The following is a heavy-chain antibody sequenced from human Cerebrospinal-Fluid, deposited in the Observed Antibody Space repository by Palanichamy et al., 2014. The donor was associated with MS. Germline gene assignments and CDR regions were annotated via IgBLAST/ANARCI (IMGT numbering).Heavy chain of an antibody. V-gene: IGHV3-21*06. CDR2: ISRSSGHA. CDR1: GFTFSQYS. CDR3: AREYYYGSGTYYRGISYYYDGMDV. D-gene: IGHD3-10*01. J-gene: IGHJ6*02. Sequence: EVQLVSRGEAWSAGGSLRLSCAASGFTFSQYSMNRVRLAPGKGLEWVSSISRSSGHAYYADSVRGRLTISRDNAKNSVYLQMNDVRAEDTAIYYCAREYYYGSGTYYRGISYYYDGMDVWGQGTTVTVSS.